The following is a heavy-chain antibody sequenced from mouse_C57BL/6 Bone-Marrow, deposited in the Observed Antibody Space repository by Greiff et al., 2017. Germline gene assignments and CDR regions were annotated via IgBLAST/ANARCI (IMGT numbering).Heavy chain of an antibody. CDR2: IWSGGST. CDR1: GFSLTSYG. Sequence: QVQLQQSGPGLVQPSQCLSITCTVSGFSLTSYGVHWVRQSPGKGLEWLGVIWSGGSTAYNAAFISRLSISKDNSKSQVFFKMNSLQADDTAIYYCARSWGVVHYFDYWGQGTTLTVSS. J-gene: IGHJ2*01. CDR3: ARSWGVVHYFDY. V-gene: IGHV2-2*01. D-gene: IGHD1-1*01.